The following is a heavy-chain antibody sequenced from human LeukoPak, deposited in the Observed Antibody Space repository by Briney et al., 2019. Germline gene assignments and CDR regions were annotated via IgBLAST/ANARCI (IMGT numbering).Heavy chain of an antibody. D-gene: IGHD3-3*01. Sequence: GGSLRLSCAASGFTFSSCWMSWVRQAPGKGLEWVANIKQDGSEKYYVDSVKGRFTISRDNAKNSLYLQMNSLRAEDTAVYYCARDMYDFWSGNYYFDYWGQGTLVTVSS. J-gene: IGHJ4*02. V-gene: IGHV3-7*01. CDR3: ARDMYDFWSGNYYFDY. CDR1: GFTFSSCW. CDR2: IKQDGSEK.